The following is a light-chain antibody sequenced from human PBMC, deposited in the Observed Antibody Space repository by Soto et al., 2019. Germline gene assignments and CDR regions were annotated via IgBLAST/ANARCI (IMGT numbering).Light chain of an antibody. V-gene: IGKV3-11*01. CDR2: DAS. CDR1: QSVSNY. J-gene: IGKJ5*01. CDR3: KQCSNWPPIT. Sequence: EIVLTQSPATLSLSPGERATLSCRASQSVSNYLAWYQQKAGQAPSLLIYDASNRATGIPARFSGSGSGTDFTLTISSLEPEDFAVYYCKQCSNWPPITFGQGTRLEIK.